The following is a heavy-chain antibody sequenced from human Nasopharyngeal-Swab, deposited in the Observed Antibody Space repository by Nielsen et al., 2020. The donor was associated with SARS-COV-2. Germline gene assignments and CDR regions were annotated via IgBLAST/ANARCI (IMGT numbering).Heavy chain of an antibody. CDR2: IYYSGST. V-gene: IGHV4-31*03. CDR1: GGSISSGGYY. CDR3: ARHPGGRWYEAFDS. D-gene: IGHD6-13*01. J-gene: IGHJ4*02. Sequence: SETLSLTCTVSGGSISSGGYYWSWIRQHPGKGLEWIGYIYYSGSTYYNPSLKSRVTTSVDTSKNQFSLKLTSVTAADTAVYFCARHPGGRWYEAFDSWGQGSLVTVSS.